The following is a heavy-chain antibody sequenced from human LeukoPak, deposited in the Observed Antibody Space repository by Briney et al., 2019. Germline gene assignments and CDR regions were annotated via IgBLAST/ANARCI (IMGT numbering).Heavy chain of an antibody. V-gene: IGHV1-69*13. CDR3: AREFFGDYGSYYFDY. Sequence: GASVKVSCKASGGTFSSYAISWVRQAPGQGLEWMGGIIPIFGTANYAQKFQGRVTITADESTSTAYMELSSLRSEDTAVYYCAREFFGDYGSYYFDYWGQGTLVTVSS. CDR1: GGTFSSYA. D-gene: IGHD4-17*01. J-gene: IGHJ4*02. CDR2: IIPIFGTA.